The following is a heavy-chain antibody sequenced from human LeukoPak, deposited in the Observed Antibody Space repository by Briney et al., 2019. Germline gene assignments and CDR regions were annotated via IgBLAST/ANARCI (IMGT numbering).Heavy chain of an antibody. V-gene: IGHV4-34*01. Sequence: PSETLSLTCAVYGGPFSGYYWRWIRQPPGKGLEWVGEINHSGSTNYNPSLKTRVTISVDTSKNQFSLKLSSVPAADTAVYYCARLLRYYYYYMDVWGKGTTVTVSS. CDR1: GGPFSGYY. J-gene: IGHJ6*03. D-gene: IGHD2-8*01. CDR2: INHSGST. CDR3: ARLLRYYYYYMDV.